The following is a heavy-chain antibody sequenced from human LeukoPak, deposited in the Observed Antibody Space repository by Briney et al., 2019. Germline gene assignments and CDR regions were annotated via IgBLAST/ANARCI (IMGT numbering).Heavy chain of an antibody. CDR2: ISSGNSYI. J-gene: IGHJ3*02. Sequence: GGSLRLSCAASGFTFSSYSMNWVRQAPGKGLEWVSTISSGNSYIYYADSVKGRFTISRDNAKNSLYLQMNSLRPEDTALYYCAKDIRLTTVTPGAAYDIWGQGTMVIVSS. D-gene: IGHD4-17*01. V-gene: IGHV3-21*04. CDR3: AKDIRLTTVTPGAAYDI. CDR1: GFTFSSYS.